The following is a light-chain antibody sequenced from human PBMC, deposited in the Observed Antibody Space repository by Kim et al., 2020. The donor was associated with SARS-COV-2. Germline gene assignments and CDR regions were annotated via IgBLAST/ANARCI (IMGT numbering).Light chain of an antibody. CDR1: TLENKF. V-gene: IGLV3-1*01. CDR3: QAWDSTSVV. J-gene: IGLJ2*01. Sequence: SYELTQPPSLSVSPGQTANITCSGNTLENKFACWYQQKPGQSPVLVIYHDSNRPSGIPERFSGAHSGHTATLTISETQAIDEADYYCQAWDSTSVVFGGGTQLTVL. CDR2: HDS.